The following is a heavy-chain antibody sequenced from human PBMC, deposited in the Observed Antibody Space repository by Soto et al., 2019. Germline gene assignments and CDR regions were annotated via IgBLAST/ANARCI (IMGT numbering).Heavy chain of an antibody. Sequence: SETLSLTCSVSGDSLSSYYWSWIRQAPGKGLEWIGYIYYDGRTTYNPSLESRVIVSIDTSKNQFSLKLTSATAADTAVYYCARSLGYYFDYWGQGTLVTVSS. V-gene: IGHV4-59*08. J-gene: IGHJ4*02. CDR1: GDSLSSYY. CDR2: IYYDGRT. CDR3: ARSLGYYFDY. D-gene: IGHD3-22*01.